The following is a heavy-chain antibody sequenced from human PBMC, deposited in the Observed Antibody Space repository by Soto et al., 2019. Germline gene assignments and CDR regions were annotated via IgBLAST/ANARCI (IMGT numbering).Heavy chain of an antibody. D-gene: IGHD1-7*01. J-gene: IGHJ4*02. CDR2: ISYDGSNK. Sequence: PGGSLRLSCAASGFTFSSYAMHWVRQAPGKGLEWVAVISYDGSNKYYADSVKGRFTISRDNSKNTLYLQMNSLRAEDTAVYYCARDGLITGTTSWIQYWGQGTLVTVSS. CDR3: ARDGLITGTTSWIQY. V-gene: IGHV3-30-3*01. CDR1: GFTFSSYA.